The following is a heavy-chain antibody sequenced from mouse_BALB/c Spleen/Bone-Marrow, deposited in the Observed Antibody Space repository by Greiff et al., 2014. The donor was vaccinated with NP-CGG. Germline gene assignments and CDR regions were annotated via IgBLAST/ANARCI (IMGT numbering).Heavy chain of an antibody. CDR1: GYTFTDYI. V-gene: IGHV1-77*01. J-gene: IGHJ3*01. CDR3: ARRKNVWFAY. CDR2: IYPGTGST. Sequence: VKLQESGPELVKPGASVKMSCKASGYTFTDYIISWVKQRVGQGLEWIGEIYPGTGSTYYNEKFKGKATLTADKSSNIAYMQLSSLTSEDSAVYFCARRKNVWFAYWGQGTLVTVSA.